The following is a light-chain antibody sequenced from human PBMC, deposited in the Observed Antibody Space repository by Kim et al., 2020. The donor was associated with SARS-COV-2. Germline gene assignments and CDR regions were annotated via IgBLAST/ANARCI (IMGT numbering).Light chain of an antibody. CDR3: QAWDSSTAV. Sequence: SYELTQPPSVSVSPGQTASITCSGDKSGDKYACWYQQKPGQSPVLVIYQDSKRPSGIPERFSGSNSGNTATLTISGPQAMDEADYYCQAWDSSTAVFGGG. CDR1: KSGDKY. V-gene: IGLV3-1*01. CDR2: QDS. J-gene: IGLJ2*01.